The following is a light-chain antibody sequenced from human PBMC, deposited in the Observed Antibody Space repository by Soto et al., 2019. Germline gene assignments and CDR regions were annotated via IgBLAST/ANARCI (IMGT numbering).Light chain of an antibody. Sequence: EIVLTQSPGTLSLSPGERATLSCRASQSVSSTYLAWYQQKPGQAPRLLIYGASSRATDIPDRFSGSGSGTDFTLTISRLQPEDFAVYYCQQRETFGQGTKVEIK. V-gene: IGKV3-20*01. CDR2: GAS. J-gene: IGKJ1*01. CDR3: QQRET. CDR1: QSVSSTY.